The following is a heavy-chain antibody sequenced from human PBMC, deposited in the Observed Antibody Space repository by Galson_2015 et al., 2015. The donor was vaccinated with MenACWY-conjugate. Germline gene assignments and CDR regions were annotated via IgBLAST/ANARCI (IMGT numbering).Heavy chain of an antibody. CDR3: AGHSKRSAGAFDI. CDR2: IKQDGSEK. J-gene: IGHJ3*02. D-gene: IGHD2/OR15-2a*01. Sequence: SLRLSCAASGFTFNNYWMSWVRQAPGKGLEWVANIKQDGSEKYYVDSVKGRFTISRDNAKNSLYLQMNSLRAEDTAVYYCAGHSKRSAGAFDIWGQGTMVTVSS. CDR1: GFTFNNYW. V-gene: IGHV3-7*01.